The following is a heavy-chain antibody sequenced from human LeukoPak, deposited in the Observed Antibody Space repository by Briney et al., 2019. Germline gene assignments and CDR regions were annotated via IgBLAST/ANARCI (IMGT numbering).Heavy chain of an antibody. CDR3: ARGGSYLSAFDI. CDR2: IYYSGST. V-gene: IGHV4-39*07. CDR1: GGSIIRSSYY. D-gene: IGHD1-26*01. Sequence: ASETLSLTCTVSGGSIIRSSYYWGWIRQPPGKGLEWIGSIYYSGSTNYNPSLKSRVTISVDTSKNQFSLKLSSVTAADTAVYYCARGGSYLSAFDIWGQGTMVTVSS. J-gene: IGHJ3*02.